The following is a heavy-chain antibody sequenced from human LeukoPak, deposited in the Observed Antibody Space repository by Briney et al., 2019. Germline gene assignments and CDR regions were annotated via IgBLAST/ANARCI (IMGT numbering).Heavy chain of an antibody. CDR3: ARSPVRCSGGSCYGDYYFDY. J-gene: IGHJ4*02. V-gene: IGHV1-69*13. CDR1: GGTFSSYA. CDR2: IIPIFGTA. D-gene: IGHD2-15*01. Sequence: SVKVSCKASGGTFSSYAISWVRQAPGQGLEWMGGIIPIFGTANYAQKFQGRVTITADESTSTVYMELSSLRSEDTAVYYCARSPVRCSGGSCYGDYYFDYWGQGTLVTVSS.